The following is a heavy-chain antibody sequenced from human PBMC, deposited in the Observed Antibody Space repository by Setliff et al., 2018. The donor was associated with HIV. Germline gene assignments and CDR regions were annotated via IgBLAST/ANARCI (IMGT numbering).Heavy chain of an antibody. Sequence: RGESLKISCKASEYSFSDYWIGWVRQMPGKGLEWMGRIDPSDSYTNYSPSFQGHVTISADKSISTAYLQWSSLKASDTAMYYCATTRGYCSGGSCYSPPYMDVWGKGTTVTVSS. D-gene: IGHD2-15*01. CDR1: EYSFSDYW. J-gene: IGHJ6*03. CDR3: ATTRGYCSGGSCYSPPYMDV. CDR2: IDPSDSYT. V-gene: IGHV5-10-1*01.